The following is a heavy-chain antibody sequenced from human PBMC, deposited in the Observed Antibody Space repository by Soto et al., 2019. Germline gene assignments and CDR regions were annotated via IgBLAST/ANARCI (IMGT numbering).Heavy chain of an antibody. CDR1: GGSISSYY. D-gene: IGHD4-17*01. CDR2: IYYSGST. J-gene: IGHJ4*02. Sequence: PSATLSLTCTVSGGSISSYYWSWIRQPPGKGLEWIGYIYYSGSTNYNPSLRSRVTISVDTSKNQFSLKLSSVTAADTAVYYCARGPAWTTVPGNFDYWGQGTLVTVSS. CDR3: ARGPAWTTVPGNFDY. V-gene: IGHV4-59*01.